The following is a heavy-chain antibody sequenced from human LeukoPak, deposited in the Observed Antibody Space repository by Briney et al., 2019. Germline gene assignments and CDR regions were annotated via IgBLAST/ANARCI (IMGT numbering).Heavy chain of an antibody. V-gene: IGHV3-64*02. Sequence: GGSLRLSCAASGFTFSSYEMNWVRQAPGKGLEYVSAISSNGGSTYYADSVKGRFTISRDNSKNTLYLQMGSLRAEDMAVYYCARDSREDAFDIWGQGTMVTVSS. CDR3: ARDSREDAFDI. D-gene: IGHD1-26*01. J-gene: IGHJ3*02. CDR1: GFTFSSYE. CDR2: ISSNGGST.